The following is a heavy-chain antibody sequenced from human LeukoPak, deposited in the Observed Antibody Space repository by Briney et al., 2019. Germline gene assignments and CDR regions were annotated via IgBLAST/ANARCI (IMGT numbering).Heavy chain of an antibody. J-gene: IGHJ4*02. CDR2: VDVTGAT. V-gene: IGHV3-13*01. D-gene: IGHD3-16*02. Sequence: GGSLRLSCAASGFSFTTYDMHWVHHAAGKGLEWVSSVDVTGATYYPGSVKGRFTISRENAKSSLFLQVNSLRAGDTAVYYCVREALGFRYTYFDSWGQGTLVTVSS. CDR3: VREALGFRYTYFDS. CDR1: GFSFTTYD.